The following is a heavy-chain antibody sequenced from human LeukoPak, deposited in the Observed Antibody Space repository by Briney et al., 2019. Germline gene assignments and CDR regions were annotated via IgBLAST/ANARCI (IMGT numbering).Heavy chain of an antibody. Sequence: SETLSLTCTVSGGSISSSSYYWGWIRQPPGKGLEWIGSIYYSGSTYYHPSLKSRVTISVDTSKNQFSLKLSSVTAADTAVYYCARPYGSGSYGWFDPWGQGTLVTVSS. CDR3: ARPYGSGSYGWFDP. CDR1: GGSISSSSYY. J-gene: IGHJ5*02. V-gene: IGHV4-39*01. CDR2: IYYSGST. D-gene: IGHD3-10*01.